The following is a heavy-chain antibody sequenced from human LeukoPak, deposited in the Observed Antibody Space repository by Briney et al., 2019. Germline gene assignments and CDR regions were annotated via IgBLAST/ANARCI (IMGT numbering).Heavy chain of an antibody. CDR3: ARDPGIAAAGTVGYFDS. CDR2: ITYDGSEK. V-gene: IGHV3-30*03. CDR1: GFTFRIYN. Sequence: GGSLRLSCAASGFTFRIYNMHWVRQAPGKGLEWVAVITYDGSEKYYAESVKGRFTISRDNAKNSLYLQMNSLRAEDTAVYYCARDPGIAAAGTVGYFDSWGQGILVTVSS. D-gene: IGHD6-13*01. J-gene: IGHJ4*02.